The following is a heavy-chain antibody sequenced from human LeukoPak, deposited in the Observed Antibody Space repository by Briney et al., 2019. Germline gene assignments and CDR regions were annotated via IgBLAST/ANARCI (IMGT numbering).Heavy chain of an antibody. Sequence: ASVKVSCKASGGTFNSYPISWVRQAPGQGREWMGWINPNSGGTNYAQKFQGRVTMTRDTSISTAYMELSRLRSDDTAVYYCARAPALLWFGELFRYYYYYMDVWGKGTTVTISS. CDR1: GGTFNSYP. D-gene: IGHD3-10*01. CDR3: ARAPALLWFGELFRYYYYYMDV. CDR2: INPNSGGT. J-gene: IGHJ6*03. V-gene: IGHV1-2*02.